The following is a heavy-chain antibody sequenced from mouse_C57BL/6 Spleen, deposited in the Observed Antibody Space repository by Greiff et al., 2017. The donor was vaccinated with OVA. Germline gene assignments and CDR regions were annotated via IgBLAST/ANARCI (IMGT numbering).Heavy chain of an antibody. Sequence: VQLQQPGAELVKPGASVKLSCKASGYTFTSYWMHWVKQRPGQGLEWIGMIHPNSGSTNYNEKFKSKATLTVDKSSSTAYMQLSSLTSEDSAVYYCARSETAQATGYWGQGTSVTVSS. V-gene: IGHV1-64*01. CDR2: IHPNSGST. J-gene: IGHJ4*01. D-gene: IGHD3-2*02. CDR1: GYTFTSYW. CDR3: ARSETAQATGY.